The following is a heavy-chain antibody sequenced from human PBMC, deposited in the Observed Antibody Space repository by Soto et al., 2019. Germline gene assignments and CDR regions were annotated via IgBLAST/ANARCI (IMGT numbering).Heavy chain of an antibody. CDR2: IYPHDSDT. D-gene: IGHD6-13*01. J-gene: IGHJ4*02. CDR3: ARWIAAGGTLN. V-gene: IGHV5-51*01. CDR1: GYSFAIYW. Sequence: GESLKISCKGSGYSFAIYWIGWVRQMPGKGLEWVGIIYPHDSDTRYSPSFQGLVTISADKSISTAYLQWSTLKASDTAMYYCARWIAAGGTLNWGQGTLVTVSS.